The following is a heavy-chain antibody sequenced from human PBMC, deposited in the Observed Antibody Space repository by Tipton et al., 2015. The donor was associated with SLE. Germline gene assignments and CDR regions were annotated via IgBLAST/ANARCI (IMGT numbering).Heavy chain of an antibody. CDR2: INLLFGAA. CDR1: GGNFNNYV. J-gene: IGHJ4*02. CDR3: GRSPLGGVILYFDY. Sequence: QSGAEVKKPGSSVKVSCKASGGNFNNYVISWVRQAPGQGLEWMGGINLLFGAANYAQKFQGRVTITTDESTSTAYMEVSSLRSEDTAVFYCGRSPLGGVILYFDYWGQGTLVTVSS. V-gene: IGHV1-69*05. D-gene: IGHD3-3*01.